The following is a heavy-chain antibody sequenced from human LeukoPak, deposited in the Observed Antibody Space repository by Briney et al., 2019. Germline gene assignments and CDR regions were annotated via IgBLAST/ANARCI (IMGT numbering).Heavy chain of an antibody. D-gene: IGHD6-25*01. CDR3: AREGRLYYYGMDV. Sequence: PGRSLRLSCAASGFTFSTYAMHWVRQAPGKGLEWVAVISYDGSNKYYADSVKGRFTISRDNSKNTLYLQMNSLRAEDTAVYYCAREGRLYYYGMDVWGQGTTVTVSS. CDR2: ISYDGSNK. J-gene: IGHJ6*02. CDR1: GFTFSTYA. V-gene: IGHV3-30-3*01.